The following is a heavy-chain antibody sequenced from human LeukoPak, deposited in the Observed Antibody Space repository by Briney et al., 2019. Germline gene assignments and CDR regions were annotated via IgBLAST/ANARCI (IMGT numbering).Heavy chain of an antibody. J-gene: IGHJ2*01. V-gene: IGHV1-46*01. D-gene: IGHD6-19*01. CDR1: GYTFTSYY. CDR3: ARDKDSSGWYGSWYFDL. Sequence: ASVKVFCKASGYTFTSYYMHWVRQAPGQGLEWMGIINPSGGSTSYAQKFQGRVTMTRDTSTSTVYMELSSLRSEDTAVYYCARDKDSSGWYGSWYFDLWGRGTLVTVSS. CDR2: INPSGGST.